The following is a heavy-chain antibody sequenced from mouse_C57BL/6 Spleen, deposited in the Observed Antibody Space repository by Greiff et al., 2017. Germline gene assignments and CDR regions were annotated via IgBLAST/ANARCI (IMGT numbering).Heavy chain of an antibody. J-gene: IGHJ4*01. D-gene: IGHD1-1*01. CDR2: IHPNSGST. CDR3: ARDYGKGMDY. Sequence: QVQLQQPGAELVKPGASVKLSCKASGYTFTSYWMHWVKQRPGQGLEWIGMIHPNSGSTNYNEKFKGKATLTVDKSSSTAYMQLSSLTSEDSAVYDCARDYGKGMDYWGQGTSVTVSA. CDR1: GYTFTSYW. V-gene: IGHV1-64*01.